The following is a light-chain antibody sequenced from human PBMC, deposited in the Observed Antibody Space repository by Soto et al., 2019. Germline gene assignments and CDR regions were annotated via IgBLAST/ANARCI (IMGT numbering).Light chain of an antibody. CDR1: RTVSSK. CDR2: DAS. Sequence: EIVMTQSPATLSVSPGERVTLSCRASRTVSSKLAWYQQKPGQAPRLLISDASTRATGIPARFSGSGSGTEFTLTISSLQSEDLAVYYCQQYSNWKTFGQGTKLEIK. J-gene: IGKJ2*01. V-gene: IGKV3-15*01. CDR3: QQYSNWKT.